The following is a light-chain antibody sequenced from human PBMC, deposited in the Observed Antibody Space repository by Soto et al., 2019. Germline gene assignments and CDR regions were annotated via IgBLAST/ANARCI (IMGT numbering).Light chain of an antibody. CDR3: CSYAGSYTFEV. V-gene: IGLV2-11*01. CDR1: SSDVGGYSY. J-gene: IGLJ3*02. Sequence: QLVLTQPRSVSGSPGQSVTISCTGTSSDVGGYSYVSWYQQHPGKAPKLMIYDVSKRPSGVPDRFSGSKSGNTASLTISGLQAEDEADYYCCSYAGSYTFEVFGGGTKLTVL. CDR2: DVS.